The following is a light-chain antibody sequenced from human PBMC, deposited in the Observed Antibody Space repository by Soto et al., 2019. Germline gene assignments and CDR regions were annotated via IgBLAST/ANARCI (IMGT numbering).Light chain of an antibody. Sequence: QSVLTQSPSASASLGASVKLTCTLSHGHNSYAIAWHQQQPEKGPRYLMKLNSDGSHSKGDGIPDRFSGSSSGAERYLTISSLQSEDEADYYCQTWGTGIWVFGGGTKVTVL. CDR1: HGHNSYA. V-gene: IGLV4-69*01. CDR3: QTWGTGIWV. J-gene: IGLJ3*02. CDR2: LNSDGSH.